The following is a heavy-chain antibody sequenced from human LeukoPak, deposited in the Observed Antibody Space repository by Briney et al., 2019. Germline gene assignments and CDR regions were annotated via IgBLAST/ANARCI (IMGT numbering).Heavy chain of an antibody. J-gene: IGHJ4*02. CDR2: IYSDGSSY. CDR3: ARGGGIYGLWDY. D-gene: IGHD1-26*01. Sequence: GGSLRLSCAASGFTFSSYWMHWVRQAPGKGLVWVSRIYSDGSSYTADSVKGRFTISRDNAKDTLYLQMDSLRVEDTAVYYCARGGGIYGLWDYWGQGTLVTVSS. CDR1: GFTFSSYW. V-gene: IGHV3-74*03.